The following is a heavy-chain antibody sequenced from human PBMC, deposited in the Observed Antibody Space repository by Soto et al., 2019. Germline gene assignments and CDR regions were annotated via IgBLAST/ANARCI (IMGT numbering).Heavy chain of an antibody. CDR2: IFPGDSDA. J-gene: IGHJ4*02. Sequence: DVQLVQSGAEMRRPGDSLRISCKGSGFRFSTTWIGWVRQRPGQGLEWVAIIFPGDSDARYSPSFQGHVTVSVDKSINTAYRQWRSLRATDTAMYSSAKIRAQSGRWLKYGADFWGQGTLVTVSS. D-gene: IGHD3-10*01. CDR3: AKIRAQSGRWLKYGADF. V-gene: IGHV5-51*01. CDR1: GFRFSTTW.